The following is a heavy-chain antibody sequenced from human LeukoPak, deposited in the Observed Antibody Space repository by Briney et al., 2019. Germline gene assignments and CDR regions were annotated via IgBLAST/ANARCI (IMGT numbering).Heavy chain of an antibody. CDR1: GFTFSSYA. V-gene: IGHV3-30-3*02. Sequence: GGSLRLSCAASGFTFSSYAMPWVRQAPGKGLEWVAVISYDGSNKYYADSVKGRFTISRDNSKNTLYLQMNSLRAEDTAVYYCAKSRSGDYTSYWGQGTLVTVSS. D-gene: IGHD4-17*01. J-gene: IGHJ4*02. CDR2: ISYDGSNK. CDR3: AKSRSGDYTSY.